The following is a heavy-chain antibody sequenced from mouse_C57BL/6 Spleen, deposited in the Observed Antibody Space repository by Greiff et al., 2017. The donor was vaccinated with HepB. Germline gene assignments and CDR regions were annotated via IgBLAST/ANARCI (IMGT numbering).Heavy chain of an antibody. CDR3: ARDLLPGYAMDY. CDR2: ISYDGSN. D-gene: IGHD2-1*01. V-gene: IGHV3-6*01. CDR1: GYSITSGYY. J-gene: IGHJ4*01. Sequence: EVQLQESGPGLVKPSQSLSLTCSVTGYSITSGYYWNWIRQFPGNKLEWMGYISYDGSNNYNPSLKNRISITRDTSKNQFFLKLNSVTTEDTATYYCARDLLPGYAMDYWGQGTSVTVSS.